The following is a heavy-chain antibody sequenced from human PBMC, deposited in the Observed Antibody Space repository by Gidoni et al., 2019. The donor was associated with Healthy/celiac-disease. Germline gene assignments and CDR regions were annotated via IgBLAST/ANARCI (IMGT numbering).Heavy chain of an antibody. Sequence: EVQLLESGGGLVQPGGSLRLSCAASGFTFSSYAMSWGRQAPGKGLEGVSAISGSGGSTYYADSVKGRFTISRDNSKNTLYLQMNSLRAEDTAVYYCASVRFSIAAAGNFDYWGQGTLVTVSS. CDR2: ISGSGGST. CDR3: ASVRFSIAAAGNFDY. J-gene: IGHJ4*02. V-gene: IGHV3-23*01. D-gene: IGHD6-13*01. CDR1: GFTFSSYA.